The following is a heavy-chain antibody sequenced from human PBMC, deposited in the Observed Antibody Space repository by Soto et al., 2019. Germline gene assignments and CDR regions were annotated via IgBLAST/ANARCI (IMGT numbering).Heavy chain of an antibody. Sequence: GESLKISCNGSGYSFTSYWIGWVRQMPGKGLEWMGIIYPGDSDTRYSPSFQGQVTISADKSISTAYLQWSSLKASDTAMYYCASVGYDSSGYYYLYYFDYWGQGTLVTV. CDR2: IYPGDSDT. CDR3: ASVGYDSSGYYYLYYFDY. J-gene: IGHJ4*02. V-gene: IGHV5-51*01. CDR1: GYSFTSYW. D-gene: IGHD3-22*01.